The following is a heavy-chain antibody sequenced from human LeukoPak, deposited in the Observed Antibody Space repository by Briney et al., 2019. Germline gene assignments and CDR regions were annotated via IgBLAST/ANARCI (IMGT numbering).Heavy chain of an antibody. CDR3: ASDSSGYYYGSFDY. CDR2: IIPIFGTA. V-gene: IGHV1-69*05. D-gene: IGHD3-22*01. CDR1: GGTFSSYA. J-gene: IGHJ4*02. Sequence: LGASVKVSCKASGGTFSSYAISWVRQAPGQGLEWMGGIIPIFGTANYAQKFQGRVTIATDESTSTAYMELSSLRSEDTAVYYCASDSSGYYYGSFDYWGQGTLVTVSS.